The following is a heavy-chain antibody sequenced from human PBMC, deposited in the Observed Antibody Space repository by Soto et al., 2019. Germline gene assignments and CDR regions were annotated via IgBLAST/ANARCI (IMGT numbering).Heavy chain of an antibody. Sequence: SVKVSCKASGGTFSSYAISWVRQAPGQGLEWMGGIIPIFGTANYAQKFQGRVTITADESTSTAYMELSSLRSEDTAVYYCARSSRCSGGSCYSHSGPGVYYYGMDVWGQGTTVTVSS. V-gene: IGHV1-69*13. D-gene: IGHD2-15*01. CDR1: GGTFSSYA. CDR3: ARSSRCSGGSCYSHSGPGVYYYGMDV. J-gene: IGHJ6*02. CDR2: IIPIFGTA.